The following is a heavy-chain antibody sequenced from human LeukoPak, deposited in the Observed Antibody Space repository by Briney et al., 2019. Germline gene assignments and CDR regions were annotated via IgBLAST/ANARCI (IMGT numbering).Heavy chain of an antibody. CDR1: GGSISSGGYC. J-gene: IGHJ5*02. V-gene: IGHV4-31*03. CDR3: ARDWFDP. CDR2: IYYSGST. Sequence: SETLSLTCTVSGGSISSGGYCWSWIRQHPGKGLEWIGYIYYSGSTYYNPSLKSRVTISVDTSKNQFSLKLSSVTAADTAVYYCARDWFDPWGQGTLVTVSS.